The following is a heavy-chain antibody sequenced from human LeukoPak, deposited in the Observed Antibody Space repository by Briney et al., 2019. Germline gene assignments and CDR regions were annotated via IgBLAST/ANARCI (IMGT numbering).Heavy chain of an antibody. Sequence: GGSLRLSCAASGFTFDDYAMHWVRQAPGQGLEWVSLISWDGGSTYYADSVKGRFTISRDNSKNSLYLQMNSLRAEDTALYYCAKDRLVKRDCSSTSCYNIDYWGQGTLVTVSS. V-gene: IGHV3-43D*04. CDR2: ISWDGGST. CDR3: AKDRLVKRDCSSTSCYNIDY. J-gene: IGHJ4*02. D-gene: IGHD2-2*01. CDR1: GFTFDDYA.